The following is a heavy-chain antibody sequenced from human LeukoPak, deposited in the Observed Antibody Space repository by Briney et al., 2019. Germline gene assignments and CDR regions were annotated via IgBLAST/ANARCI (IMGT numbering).Heavy chain of an antibody. Sequence: GGSLRLSCAASGFTFSSYSMSWVRQAPGKGLEWVSSISSSSSYIYYADSVKGRFTISRDNAKNSLYLQMNSLRAEGTAVYYCARESERIQLWLAYWGQGTLVTVSS. V-gene: IGHV3-21*01. J-gene: IGHJ4*02. CDR2: ISSSSSYI. CDR1: GFTFSSYS. CDR3: ARESERIQLWLAY. D-gene: IGHD5-18*01.